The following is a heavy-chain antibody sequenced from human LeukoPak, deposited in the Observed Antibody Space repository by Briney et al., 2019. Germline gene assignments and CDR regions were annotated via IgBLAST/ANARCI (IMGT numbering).Heavy chain of an antibody. Sequence: SQTLSLTCAISGDSVSSNDASWNWIRQSPSRGLEWLGRTYYRSKWYNDYAEAVKSRISIHPDTSKNQFSLQLTSVTPEDTAVYYCARVEGYSYGYGPFDYWGQGTLVTVSS. CDR3: ARVEGYSYGYGPFDY. V-gene: IGHV6-1*01. CDR2: TYYRSKWYN. J-gene: IGHJ4*02. D-gene: IGHD5-18*01. CDR1: GDSVSSNDAS.